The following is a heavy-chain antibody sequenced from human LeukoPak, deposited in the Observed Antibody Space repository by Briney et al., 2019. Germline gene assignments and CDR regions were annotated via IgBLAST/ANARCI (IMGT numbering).Heavy chain of an antibody. J-gene: IGHJ4*02. CDR1: GFTFSSYS. CDR3: ARDEPPLNFDY. V-gene: IGHV3-30-3*01. CDR2: ISYDGNNK. Sequence: QSGRSLRLSCSASGFTFSSYSMHWVRKAPGKGLEWVAVISYDGNNKYDADSVKGRFTISRDNSKNTLYLQMNSLRAEDTAVYYCARDEPPLNFDYWGQGTLVTVSS.